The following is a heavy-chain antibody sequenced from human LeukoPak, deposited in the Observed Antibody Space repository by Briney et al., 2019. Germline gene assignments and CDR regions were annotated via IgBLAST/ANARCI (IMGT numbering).Heavy chain of an antibody. Sequence: SGPTLVNPAPTLTMTCTFSGCSLSSRGVGVGWIRQPPGKALEKLSLIYCNHDKRSTPSLKSTLTITQDTSQTHVVLTMTNMDPVDTATYYCAHTDYGAYSFDYCGQGALVTVSS. CDR3: AHTDYGAYSFDY. J-gene: IGHJ4*02. CDR2: IYCNHDK. V-gene: IGHV2-5*01. D-gene: IGHD4-17*01. CDR1: GCSLSSRGVG.